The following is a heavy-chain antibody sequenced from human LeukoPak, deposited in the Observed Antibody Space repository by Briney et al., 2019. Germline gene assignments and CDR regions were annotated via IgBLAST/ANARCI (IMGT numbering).Heavy chain of an antibody. CDR1: GFTFSSYA. D-gene: IGHD3-3*01. V-gene: IGHV3-30-3*01. J-gene: IGHJ6*02. CDR2: ISYDGSNK. CDR3: ARTRDFWSGNSKYYYGMDV. Sequence: GGSLRLSCAASGFTFSSYAMHWVRQAPGKGLEWVAVISYDGSNKYDADSMKGRFTISRDNSKNTLYLQMNGLRAEDTAVYYCARTRDFWSGNSKYYYGMDVWGQGTTVTVSS.